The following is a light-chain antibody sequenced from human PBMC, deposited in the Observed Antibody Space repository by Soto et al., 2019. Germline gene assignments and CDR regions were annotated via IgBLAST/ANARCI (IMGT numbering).Light chain of an antibody. CDR2: GSS. Sequence: QAVVTQPPSVSGAPGQRVTISCTGSSSNIGAGYDVHWYQQLPGTAPKLLLYGSSNRPSGVPDRFSGSKSGTSASLAITGLQAEDEADYYCQSYDNSLSGWMFGGGTKLTVL. V-gene: IGLV1-40*01. CDR3: QSYDNSLSGWM. J-gene: IGLJ3*02. CDR1: SSNIGAGYD.